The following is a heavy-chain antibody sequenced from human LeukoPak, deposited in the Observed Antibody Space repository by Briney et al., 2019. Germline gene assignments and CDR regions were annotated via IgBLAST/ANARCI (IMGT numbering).Heavy chain of an antibody. V-gene: IGHV4-31*03. D-gene: IGHD4-23*01. CDR3: ARVETVVTSFDY. J-gene: IGHJ4*02. CDR1: GGSISSGGYY. CDR2: IYYSGST. Sequence: PSETLSLTCTVSGGSISSGGYYWSWIRQHPGKGLGWIGYIYYSGSTYYNPSLKSRVTISVDTSKNQFSLKLSSVTAADTAVYYCARVETVVTSFDYWGQGTLVTVSS.